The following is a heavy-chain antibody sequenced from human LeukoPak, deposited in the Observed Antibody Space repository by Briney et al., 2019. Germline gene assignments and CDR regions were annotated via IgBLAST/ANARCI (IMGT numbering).Heavy chain of an antibody. J-gene: IGHJ4*02. CDR1: GFTFSSYW. CDR2: INSDGSST. V-gene: IGHV3-74*01. D-gene: IGHD3-3*01. CDR3: ARAYYDFWSGYYGEPYYFDY. Sequence: GGSLRLSCAASGFTFSSYWMHWVRQAPGKGLVWVSRINSDGSSTSYADSVKGRFTISRDNAKNTLYLQMNSLRAEDTVVYYCARAYYDFWSGYYGEPYYFDYWGQGTLVTVSS.